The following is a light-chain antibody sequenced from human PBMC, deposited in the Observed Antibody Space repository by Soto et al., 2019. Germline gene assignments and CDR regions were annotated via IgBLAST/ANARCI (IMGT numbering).Light chain of an antibody. J-gene: IGKJ1*01. V-gene: IGKV1-5*03. CDR3: QKYNSSSQT. CDR2: KAS. CDR1: QSISNW. Sequence: DIQMTQSPSTLSASVGDRVTITCRASQSISNWLAWYQQKPGKAPKLLIYKASSLESGVPSRFSGSGSGTEFTLTISSLQPDDFATYYCQKYNSSSQTFGQGTKVEIK.